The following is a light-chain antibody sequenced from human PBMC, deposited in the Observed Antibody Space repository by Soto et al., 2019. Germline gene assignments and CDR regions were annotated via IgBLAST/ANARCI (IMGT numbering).Light chain of an antibody. J-gene: IGLJ1*01. CDR1: NSNIGSDI. CDR3: ATWDGGLSGPFV. CDR2: TTN. V-gene: IGLV1-44*01. Sequence: QSVLTQPPSASGTPGQRATISCCGSNSNIGSDIVNCYQLLPGAAPEVLINTTNQRPSGVPERFSGSKSGTSASLAISGLQSEDEANSSCATWDGGLSGPFVFXTGTKRTVL.